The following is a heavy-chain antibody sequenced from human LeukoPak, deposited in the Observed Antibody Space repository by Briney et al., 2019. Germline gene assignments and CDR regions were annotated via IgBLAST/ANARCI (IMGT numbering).Heavy chain of an antibody. J-gene: IGHJ6*02. CDR1: RLTFSRHV. Sequence: GGSLTHSCVASRLTFSRHVMGWVRPAPGKGLEGVSSISGSGTATYYADAVEGRFTITRDNSTNTLYLQIHSLVADDTAVYYCANTVVRRVASIDVWGQGTTVTVS. V-gene: IGHV3-23*01. CDR3: ANTVVRRVASIDV. D-gene: IGHD3-10*01. CDR2: ISGSGTAT.